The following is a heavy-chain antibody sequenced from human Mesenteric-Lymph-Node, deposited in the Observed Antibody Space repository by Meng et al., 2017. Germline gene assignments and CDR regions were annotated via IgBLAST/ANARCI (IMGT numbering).Heavy chain of an antibody. V-gene: IGHV3-7*01. CDR3: ARERQGEYYDFWSGYYSKYYFDY. Sequence: GESLKISCAASGFTFSSYAMHWVRQAPGKGLEWVANIKQDGSEKYYVDSVKGRFTISRDNAKNSLYLQMNSLRAEDTAVYYCARERQGEYYDFWSGYYSKYYFDYWGQGTLVTVSS. CDR2: IKQDGSEK. J-gene: IGHJ4*02. D-gene: IGHD3-3*01. CDR1: GFTFSSYA.